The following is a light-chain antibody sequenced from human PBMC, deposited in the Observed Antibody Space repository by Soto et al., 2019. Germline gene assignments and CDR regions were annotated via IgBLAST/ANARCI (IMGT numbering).Light chain of an antibody. CDR2: AAS. J-gene: IGKJ1*01. CDR3: QQYGNSPET. V-gene: IGKV3-20*01. Sequence: DIVLTQSPGTLSLSPGERATLSCRASQSVRNSYLAWYQLRPGQAPRLLIYAASHRPTGISDRFSGSGSGTDVTLTISRLESEDSAVYYCQQYGNSPETFGEGTKVEIK. CDR1: QSVRNSY.